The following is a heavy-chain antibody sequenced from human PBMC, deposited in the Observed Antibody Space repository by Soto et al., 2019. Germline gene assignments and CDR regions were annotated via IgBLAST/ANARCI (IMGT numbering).Heavy chain of an antibody. CDR1: GFTFSNAW. V-gene: IGHV3-15*07. J-gene: IGHJ6*02. Sequence: GGSLRLSCAASGFTFSNAWMNWVRQAPGKGLERVGRIKSKTDGGTTDYAAPVKGRFTISRDDSKNTLYLQMNSLKTEDTAVYYCTTFSIAAPQARDYYYYGMDVWGQGTTVTVSS. CDR2: IKSKTDGGTT. CDR3: TTFSIAAPQARDYYYYGMDV. D-gene: IGHD6-6*01.